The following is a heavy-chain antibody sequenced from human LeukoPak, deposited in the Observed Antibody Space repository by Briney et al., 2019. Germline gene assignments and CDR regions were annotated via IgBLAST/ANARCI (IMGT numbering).Heavy chain of an antibody. V-gene: IGHV4-34*01. J-gene: IGHJ4*02. CDR3: ARGYDYVWGSYRFYFDY. D-gene: IGHD3-16*02. CDR2: INHSGST. CDR1: GYSISSGYY. Sequence: PSETLSLTCAVSGYSISSGYYWSWIRQPPGKGLEWIGEINHSGSTNYNPSLKSRVTISVDTSKNQFSLKLSSVTAADTAVYYCARGYDYVWGSYRFYFDYWGQGTLVTVSS.